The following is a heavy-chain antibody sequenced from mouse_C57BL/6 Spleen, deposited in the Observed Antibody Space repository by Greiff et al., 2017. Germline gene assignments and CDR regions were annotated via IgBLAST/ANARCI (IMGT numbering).Heavy chain of an antibody. Sequence: QVQLKQPGAELVKPGASVKLSCKASGYTFTSYWMHWVKQRPGQGLEWIGMIHPNSGSTNYNEKFKSKATLTVDKSSSTAYMQLSSLTSEDSAVYYCARWTYYSNYDYAMDYWGQGTSVTVSS. CDR3: ARWTYYSNYDYAMDY. V-gene: IGHV1-64*01. CDR1: GYTFTSYW. D-gene: IGHD2-5*01. J-gene: IGHJ4*01. CDR2: IHPNSGST.